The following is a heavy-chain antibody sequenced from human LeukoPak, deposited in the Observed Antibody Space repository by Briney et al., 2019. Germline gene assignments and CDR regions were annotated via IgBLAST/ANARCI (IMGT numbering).Heavy chain of an antibody. J-gene: IGHJ3*02. CDR2: MNPNSGNT. CDR1: GYTFTSYD. CDR3: ARGAYYYDSSGYPHDAFDI. V-gene: IGHV1-8*01. D-gene: IGHD3-22*01. Sequence: ASVKVSCKASGYTFTSYDINWVRQATGQGLEWMGWMNPNSGNTGYAQKFQGRVTMTRNTSISTAYMELSSLRSEDTAVYYCARGAYYYDSSGYPHDAFDIWGQGTMVTVSS.